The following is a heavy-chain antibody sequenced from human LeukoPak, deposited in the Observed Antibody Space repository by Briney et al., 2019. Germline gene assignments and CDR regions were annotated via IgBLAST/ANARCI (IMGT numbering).Heavy chain of an antibody. Sequence: PSETLSLTCAVYGGSFSGYYWSWIRQPPGKGLEWIGEINHSGSTNYNPSLKSRVTISVDTSKNQFSLKLSSVTAADTAVYHCARQSRYSYYYYYYYMDVWGKGTTVTISS. D-gene: IGHD5-18*01. J-gene: IGHJ6*03. V-gene: IGHV4-34*01. CDR2: INHSGST. CDR1: GGSFSGYY. CDR3: ARQSRYSYYYYYYYMDV.